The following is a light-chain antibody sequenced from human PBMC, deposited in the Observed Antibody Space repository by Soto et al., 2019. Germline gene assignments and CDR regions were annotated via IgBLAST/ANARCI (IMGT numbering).Light chain of an antibody. CDR2: EVS. CDR1: SSDIGGYNY. J-gene: IGLJ1*01. Sequence: QSSRTHPASLSGSPGQSITISCAGTSSDIGGYNYVSWYQQHPGKAPKVMIYEVSNRPSGVSNRFSGSKSGNTASLTISGLQAEDEADYYCSSYTSSSTLYVFGSGTKVTVL. V-gene: IGLV2-14*01. CDR3: SSYTSSSTLYV.